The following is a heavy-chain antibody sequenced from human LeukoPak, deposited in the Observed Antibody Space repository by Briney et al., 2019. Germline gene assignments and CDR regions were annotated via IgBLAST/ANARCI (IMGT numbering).Heavy chain of an antibody. CDR1: GGSFSGYY. V-gene: IGHV4-34*01. J-gene: IGHJ6*04. CDR2: INHSGST. D-gene: IGHD3-10*01. CDR3: ARGAHVLLWFGEPYGMDV. Sequence: PSETLSLTCAVYGGSFSGYYWSWIRQPPGKGLEWIGEINHSGSTNYNPSLKSRVTISVDTSKNQFSLKLSSVTAADTAVYYCARGAHVLLWFGEPYGMDVWGKGTTVTVSS.